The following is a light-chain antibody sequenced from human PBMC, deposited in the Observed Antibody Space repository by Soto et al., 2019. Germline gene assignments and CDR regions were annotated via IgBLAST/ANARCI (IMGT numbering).Light chain of an antibody. J-gene: IGKJ3*01. V-gene: IGKV3-20*01. CDR1: ESVNRVY. CDR2: GAS. CDR3: QQYVTPPFT. Sequence: EIVLTQSPATLSLSPGERATLSCRASESVNRVYLAWYQHKPGQAPRLLIFGASERATGIPDRFSGSGPGTDFTLTISRLEPEDFAVYYCQQYVTPPFTFGPGTKVDI.